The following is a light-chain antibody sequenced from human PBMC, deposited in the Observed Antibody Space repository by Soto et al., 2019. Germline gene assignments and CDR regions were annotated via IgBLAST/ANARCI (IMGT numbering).Light chain of an antibody. CDR3: HQYGSSHAT. V-gene: IGKV3-20*01. CDR2: GAS. CDR1: QSVSSSY. Sequence: EIVLTQSPGTLSLSPGERATLSCRASQSVSSSYLAWYQLKPGQAPRLLMFGASSRATGIPDRISGRGSGTDFTLTISRLEPEDFAVYYCHQYGSSHATFGQETKVDIK. J-gene: IGKJ1*01.